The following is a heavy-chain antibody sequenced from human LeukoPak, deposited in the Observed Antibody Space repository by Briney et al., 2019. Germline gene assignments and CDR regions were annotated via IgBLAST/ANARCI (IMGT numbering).Heavy chain of an antibody. D-gene: IGHD7-27*01. J-gene: IGHJ4*02. CDR1: GFTFSSYG. Sequence: PGGSLRLSCAASGFTFSSYGMHWVRQAPGKGLEWVSSITGRGGSTYYADSVKGRFTISRDNSKNTVYLQMNSLRAEDTAVYYCAARNGGPYYFDYWGRGTLVTVSS. CDR3: AARNGGPYYFDY. CDR2: ITGRGGST. V-gene: IGHV3-23*01.